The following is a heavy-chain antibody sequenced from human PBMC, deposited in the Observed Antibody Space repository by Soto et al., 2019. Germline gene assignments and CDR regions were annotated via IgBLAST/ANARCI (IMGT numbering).Heavy chain of an antibody. D-gene: IGHD6-19*01. CDR3: ARGGYSSGWYPYPSFDY. CDR2: IYYSGST. Sequence: QVQLQESGPGLVKPSETLSLTCTVSGGSISSYYWSWIRQPPGKGLEWIGYIYYSGSTNYNPSLKSRVTISVDTSKNQFSLKLSSVTAADTAVYYCARGGYSSGWYPYPSFDYWGQGTLVTVSS. CDR1: GGSISSYY. V-gene: IGHV4-59*01. J-gene: IGHJ4*02.